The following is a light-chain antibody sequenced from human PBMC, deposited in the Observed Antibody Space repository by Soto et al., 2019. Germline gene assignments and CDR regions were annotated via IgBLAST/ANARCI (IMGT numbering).Light chain of an antibody. V-gene: IGKV1-17*01. Sequence: DVQMTQSPSSLSASVGDRVTITCRASQGIRHDLGWYQQKPGKAPKRLIYAESSLQSGVPSRVSGSGSGTEFTLTSSSLQPEDFATYFCLQHNSYPRTFGQGTKVELK. CDR2: AES. CDR1: QGIRHD. J-gene: IGKJ1*01. CDR3: LQHNSYPRT.